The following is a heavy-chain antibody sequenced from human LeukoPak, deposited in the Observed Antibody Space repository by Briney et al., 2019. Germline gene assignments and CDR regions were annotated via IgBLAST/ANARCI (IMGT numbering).Heavy chain of an antibody. Sequence: PSETLSLTCAVSGGSITTSNWWTWVRQPPGKGLEWIGEIYHTGSTNYNPSLKSRVTISVDKSKNQFSLKLSSVTAADTAVYYCARDTKLSNAFDIWGQGTMVTVSS. CDR2: IYHTGST. CDR1: GGSITTSNW. CDR3: ARDTKLSNAFDI. J-gene: IGHJ3*02. V-gene: IGHV4-4*02. D-gene: IGHD1-7*01.